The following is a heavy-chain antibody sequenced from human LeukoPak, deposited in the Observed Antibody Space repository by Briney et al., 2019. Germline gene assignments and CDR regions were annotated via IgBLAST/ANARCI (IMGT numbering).Heavy chain of an antibody. Sequence: ASVKVSCKASGYTFTTYTMHWVRQAPGQRLEWMGWINAGNGNTKYSQKLQGRVTITRDTSASTAYMELSSLRSEDTAMYYCARGADDYDNIWGNYHFDFWGQGTLVTVSS. CDR3: ARGADDYDNIWGNYHFDF. V-gene: IGHV1-3*01. D-gene: IGHD3-16*02. CDR2: INAGNGNT. CDR1: GYTFTTYT. J-gene: IGHJ4*02.